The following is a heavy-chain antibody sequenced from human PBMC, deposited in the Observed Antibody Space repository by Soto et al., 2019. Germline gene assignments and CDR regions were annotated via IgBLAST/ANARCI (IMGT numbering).Heavy chain of an antibody. Sequence: QVQLQESGPGLVKPSGTLSLTCAVSGGSISSSYWWNWVRQTPRGGLEWIGKIYHGGTTNYNPSLKNRVTISVDKSKNQFSLKLTSVTAADMAVYYCVSSLNYDFWRDGGRHFYFDYWGRGILATVSS. CDR1: GGSISSSYW. CDR2: IYHGGTT. V-gene: IGHV4-4*02. CDR3: VSSLNYDFWRDGGRHFYFDY. D-gene: IGHD3-3*01. J-gene: IGHJ4*02.